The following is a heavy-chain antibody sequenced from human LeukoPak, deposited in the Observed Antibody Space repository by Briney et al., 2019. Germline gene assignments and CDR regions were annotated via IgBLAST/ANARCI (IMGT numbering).Heavy chain of an antibody. CDR2: IYPGDSYT. V-gene: IGHV5-51*01. D-gene: IGHD6-13*01. J-gene: IGHJ5*02. CDR1: GYSFTSYW. CDR3: ARHQAGVAAAVDWFDP. Sequence: GESLKISCKGSGYSFTSYWIGWVRQMPGKGLEWMGIIYPGDSYTRYSPSFQGQVTISADKSISTAYLQWSSLKASDTAMYYCARHQAGVAAAVDWFDPWGQGTLVTVSS.